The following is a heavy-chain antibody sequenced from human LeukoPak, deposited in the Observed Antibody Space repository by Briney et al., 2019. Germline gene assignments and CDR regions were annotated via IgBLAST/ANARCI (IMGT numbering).Heavy chain of an antibody. D-gene: IGHD1-26*01. J-gene: IGHJ4*02. V-gene: IGHV4-31*03. Sequence: SETLSLTCTVSGGSISRGGYYWSWIRQHPGKGLEWIGYIYYSGSTYYNPSLKSRVTISVDTSKNQFSLKLSSVTAADTAVYYCARGDGSYYMDYWGQGTLVTVSS. CDR1: GGSISRGGYY. CDR3: ARGDGSYYMDY. CDR2: IYYSGST.